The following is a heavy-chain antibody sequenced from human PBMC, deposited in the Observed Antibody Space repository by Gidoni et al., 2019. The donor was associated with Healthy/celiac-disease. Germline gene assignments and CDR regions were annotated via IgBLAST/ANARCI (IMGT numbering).Heavy chain of an antibody. D-gene: IGHD3-9*01. V-gene: IGHV3-49*03. Sequence: EAQLVESGGGLVQPGRSLIPSCTAYGFPFGDYAMSWFRKVPGKGLGWVGFIRSKAYGGTTECAASVKGRFTISRDDSKSIAYLQMNSLKTEDRAVYYCTRGCVDIRSLDWGQGTLVTVSP. CDR1: GFPFGDYA. J-gene: IGHJ4*02. CDR2: IRSKAYGGTT. CDR3: TRGCVDIRSLD.